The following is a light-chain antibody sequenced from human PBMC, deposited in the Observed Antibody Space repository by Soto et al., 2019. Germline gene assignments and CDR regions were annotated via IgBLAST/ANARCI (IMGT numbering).Light chain of an antibody. V-gene: IGKV3-15*01. CDR3: QQYHNWPLWM. CDR1: PSVTSI. CDR2: AAS. Sequence: EIVMTQSPATLSVSPGEIATVSCSASPSVTSILAWYQQKPGQAPRLLMYAASPRATGIPATFTGSGSGTEFTLTISSLQSEDFAVYHCQQYHNWPLWMFGQGT. J-gene: IGKJ1*01.